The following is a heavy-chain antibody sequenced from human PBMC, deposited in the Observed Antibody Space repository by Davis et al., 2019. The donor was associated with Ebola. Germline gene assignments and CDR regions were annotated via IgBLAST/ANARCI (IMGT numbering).Heavy chain of an antibody. CDR3: ARPIEWYSTPYYGMDV. Sequence: GGSLRLSCAASGFTFSSYGMHWVRQAPGKGLEWVAVIWYDGSNKYYADSVKGRFTISRDNSKNSLYLQMNSLRDEDTAVYYCARPIEWYSTPYYGMDVWGQGTTVTVSS. CDR1: GFTFSSYG. J-gene: IGHJ6*02. CDR2: IWYDGSNK. D-gene: IGHD6-13*01. V-gene: IGHV3-33*01.